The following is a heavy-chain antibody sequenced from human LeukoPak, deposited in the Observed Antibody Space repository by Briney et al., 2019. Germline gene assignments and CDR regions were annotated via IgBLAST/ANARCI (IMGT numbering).Heavy chain of an antibody. J-gene: IGHJ4*02. D-gene: IGHD5-18*01. CDR3: ARIRSYGYRGAD. CDR1: GFSLSTSGMC. CDR2: IDWDDDK. V-gene: IGHV2-70*11. Sequence: GPTLVNPTQTLTLTCTFSGFSLSTSGMCVSWIRQPPGKALEWLARIDWDDDKYYSTSLKTRLTISKDTSKNQVVLTMTNMDPVDTATYYCARIRSYGYRGADWGQGTLVTVSS.